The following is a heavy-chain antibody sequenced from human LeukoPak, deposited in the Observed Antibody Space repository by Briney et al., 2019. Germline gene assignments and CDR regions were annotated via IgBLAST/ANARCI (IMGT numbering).Heavy chain of an antibody. V-gene: IGHV3-23*01. J-gene: IGHJ4*02. CDR1: GFTFSSYA. Sequence: GGSLGLSCAASGFTFSSYAMSWVRQAPGKGLEWVSAISGSGGSTYYADSVKGRFTISRDNYKNTLYLQMNSLRAEDTAVYYCARTRGYSYGQVYYLDYWGQGTLVTVSS. D-gene: IGHD5-18*01. CDR3: ARTRGYSYGQVYYLDY. CDR2: ISGSGGST.